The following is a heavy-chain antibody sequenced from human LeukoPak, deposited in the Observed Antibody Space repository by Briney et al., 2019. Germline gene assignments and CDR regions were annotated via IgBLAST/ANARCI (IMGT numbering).Heavy chain of an antibody. V-gene: IGHV4-59*01. D-gene: IGHD5-18*01. CDR2: IYYSGST. CDR1: GGSISSYY. CDR3: AGGDIYGLYFDY. Sequence: SETLSLTCTVSGGSISSYYWSWIRQPPGKGLEWIGFIYYSGSTYYTPSLKCRVTISVDKSKNRFSLKLSSGTAADTAVYYCAGGDIYGLYFDYWGQGTLVTVSS. J-gene: IGHJ4*02.